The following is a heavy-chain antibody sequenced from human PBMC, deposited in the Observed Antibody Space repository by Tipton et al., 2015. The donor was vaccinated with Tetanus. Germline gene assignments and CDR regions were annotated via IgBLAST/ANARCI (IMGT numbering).Heavy chain of an antibody. J-gene: IGHJ5*02. CDR2: TYIRGTT. D-gene: IGHD1-1*01. CDR1: GGSIASQY. V-gene: IGHV4-4*07. Sequence: TLSLTCTVSGGSIASQYWSWIRQPAGKGLEWIGRTYIRGTTTYNPPLKSRVTISVDTSENQMSLRLTSVTAADTAVYYCARDRGDTGTVNWFDPWGQGTLVTVSS. CDR3: ARDRGDTGTVNWFDP.